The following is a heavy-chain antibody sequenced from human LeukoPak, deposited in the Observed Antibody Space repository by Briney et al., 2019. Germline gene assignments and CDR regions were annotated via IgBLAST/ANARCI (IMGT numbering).Heavy chain of an antibody. J-gene: IGHJ6*03. CDR3: ARRGLPSYYMDV. V-gene: IGHV3-48*03. CDR1: GFTFSSYE. CDR2: IGSSGSII. Sequence: GGSLRLSCAASGFTFSSYEMNWVRQAPGKGLEWISYIGSSGSIIYYADSVKGRFTISRDNAKNSLCLQMNNLGAEGTAVYYCARRGLPSYYMDVWGKGTTVTVSS.